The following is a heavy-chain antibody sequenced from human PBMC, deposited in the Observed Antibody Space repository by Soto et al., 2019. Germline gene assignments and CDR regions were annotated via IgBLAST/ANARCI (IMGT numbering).Heavy chain of an antibody. D-gene: IGHD5-18*01. Sequence: EVQLVESGGGLVQPGGSLRLSCAASGFTFSSYAMHWVRQAPGKGLEYVSAINSNGGITYYANSVKGRFTISRDNSKNTLYLQMGSLRAEDMAVYYCARGGYGYDMDVWGQGTTVTASS. J-gene: IGHJ6*02. CDR1: GFTFSSYA. CDR2: INSNGGIT. CDR3: ARGGYGYDMDV. V-gene: IGHV3-64*01.